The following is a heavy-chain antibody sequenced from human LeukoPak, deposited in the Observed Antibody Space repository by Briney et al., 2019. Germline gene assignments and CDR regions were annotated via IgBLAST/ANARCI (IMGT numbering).Heavy chain of an antibody. V-gene: IGHV1-24*01. CDR1: GHTLTELS. CDR3: ATVSRGYSYGSFDY. CDR2: FDPEDGET. Sequence: ASVKVSCKVSGHTLTELSMHWVRQAPGKGLEWMGGFDPEDGETIYAQKFQGRVTMTEDTSTDTAYMELSSLRSEDTAVYYCATVSRGYSYGSFDYWGQGTLVTVSS. D-gene: IGHD5-18*01. J-gene: IGHJ4*02.